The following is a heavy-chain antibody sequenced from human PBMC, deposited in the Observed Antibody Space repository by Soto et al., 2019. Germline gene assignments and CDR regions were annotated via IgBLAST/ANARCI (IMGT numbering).Heavy chain of an antibody. CDR2: IYYSGST. CDR3: VRRHGLTVDAYY. Sequence: SETLSLTCTVSGGSISSSSYYWGWIRQPPGKGLEWIGSIYYSGSTYYNPSLKSRVTMSVDTSKNQFSLNLSSVTAADTAVYYCVRRHGLTVDAYYWGQGTLVTVSS. CDR1: GGSISSSSYY. J-gene: IGHJ4*02. D-gene: IGHD2-21*02. V-gene: IGHV4-39*01.